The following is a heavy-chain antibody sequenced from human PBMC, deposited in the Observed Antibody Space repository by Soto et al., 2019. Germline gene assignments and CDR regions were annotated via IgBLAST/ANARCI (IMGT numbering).Heavy chain of an antibody. CDR1: GGTFNTYA. Sequence: QVQLVQSGAEMKKPGSPVKVSCQSSGGTFNTYAMNWVLQAPGQGPERMGDISPMFGAANYAPKFQGRVTITADESTGTSYMQLSSLTSEDTALYFCAREVQVHTPAFVYWGQGTLVTVSS. CDR3: AREVQVHTPAFVY. V-gene: IGHV1-69*19. CDR2: ISPMFGAA. D-gene: IGHD3-10*01. J-gene: IGHJ4*02.